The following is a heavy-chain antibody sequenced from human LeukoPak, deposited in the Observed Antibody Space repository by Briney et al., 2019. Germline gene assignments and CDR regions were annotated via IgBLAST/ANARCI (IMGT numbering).Heavy chain of an antibody. Sequence: GGSLRLSCAASGFTFSSYGMHWVRQAPGKGLEWVAFIRYDGSNKYYADSVKGRFTISRDNSKNTLYLQMNSLRAEDTAVYYCAKTGSSSWGYFDYWGQGTLVTVSS. CDR1: GFTFSSYG. J-gene: IGHJ4*02. CDR3: AKTGSSSWGYFDY. CDR2: IRYDGSNK. D-gene: IGHD6-13*01. V-gene: IGHV3-30*02.